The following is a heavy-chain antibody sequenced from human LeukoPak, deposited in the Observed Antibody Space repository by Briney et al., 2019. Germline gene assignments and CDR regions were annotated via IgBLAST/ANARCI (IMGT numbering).Heavy chain of an antibody. J-gene: IGHJ4*02. V-gene: IGHV1-8*01. CDR1: GYTFTSYD. CDR2: MNPNSGNT. CDR3: ARGHITRYSGSYLDY. D-gene: IGHD1-26*01. Sequence: ASVKVSCKASGYTFTSYDINWVRQATGQGLEWMGWMNPNSGNTGYAQTFQGRVTMTRNTSISTAYMELSSLRSEDTAVYYCARGHITRYSGSYLDYWGQGTLVTVSS.